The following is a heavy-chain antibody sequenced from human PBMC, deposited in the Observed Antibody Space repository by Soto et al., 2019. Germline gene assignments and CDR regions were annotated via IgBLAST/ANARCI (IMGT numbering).Heavy chain of an antibody. D-gene: IGHD3-16*02. CDR2: INHSGST. J-gene: IGHJ4*02. CDR1: CGSFSGYY. Sequence: SETLSLTCAVYCGSFSGYYWSWIRQPPRKGLEWIGEINHSGSTNYNPSLKSRVTISVDTSKNQFSLKLSSVTAADTAVYYCARVGNLGELSIFDYCGQEPRVTVSS. CDR3: ARVGNLGELSIFDY. V-gene: IGHV4-34*01.